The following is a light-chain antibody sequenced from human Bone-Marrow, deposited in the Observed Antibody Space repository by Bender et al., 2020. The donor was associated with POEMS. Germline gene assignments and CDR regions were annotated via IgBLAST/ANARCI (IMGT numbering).Light chain of an antibody. Sequence: QSALTQPASVSGSPRQSITISCTGTSSDVGSYKYVSWYQQYPGKAPKLLLSEVGLRPSGVSNRFPVSKSGSTASLTISGLQAEDEADYYCCSYADSSTLVLGTGTKVTVL. CDR1: SSDVGSYKY. CDR3: CSYADSSTLV. V-gene: IGLV2-23*02. CDR2: EVG. J-gene: IGLJ1*01.